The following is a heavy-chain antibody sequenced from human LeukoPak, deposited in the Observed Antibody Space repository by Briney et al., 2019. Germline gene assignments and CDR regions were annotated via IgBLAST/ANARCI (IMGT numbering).Heavy chain of an antibody. D-gene: IGHD3-3*01. CDR3: ARGPIRSGNRGFDY. J-gene: IGHJ4*02. CDR1: GGSISSGGYS. CDR2: IYHSGST. Sequence: PSETLSLTCAVSGGSISSGGYSWSWIRQPPGKGLEWIGYIYHSGSTYYNPSLKSRVTISVDRSKNQFSLKLSSVTAADTAVYYCARGPIRSGNRGFDYWGQGTLVTVSS. V-gene: IGHV4-30-2*01.